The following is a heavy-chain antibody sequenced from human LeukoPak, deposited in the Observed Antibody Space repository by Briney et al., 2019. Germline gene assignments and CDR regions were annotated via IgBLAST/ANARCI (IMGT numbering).Heavy chain of an antibody. D-gene: IGHD6-19*01. CDR1: GYTFTGYY. CDR2: INPNSGGT. CDR3: VEAVAGTYFDY. J-gene: IGHJ4*02. V-gene: IGHV1-2*02. Sequence: RASVKVSCKASGYTFTGYYMHWVRQAPGQGLEWMGWINPNSGGTNYAQKFQGRVTMTRDTSISPAYMELSRLRSDDTAVYYCVEAVAGTYFDYWGQGTLVTVSS.